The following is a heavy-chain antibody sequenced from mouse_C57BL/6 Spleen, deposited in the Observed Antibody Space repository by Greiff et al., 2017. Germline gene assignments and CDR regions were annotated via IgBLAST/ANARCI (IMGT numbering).Heavy chain of an antibody. Sequence: EVQLVESGGGLVKPGGSLKLSCAASGFTFSDYGMHWVRQAPEKGLEWVAYISSGSSTIYYADTVKGRFTISRDNAKNTLFLQMTSLRSEDTAVYYCARGIYDGYSGFAYWGQGTLVTVSA. D-gene: IGHD2-3*01. CDR2: ISSGSSTI. CDR1: GFTFSDYG. J-gene: IGHJ3*01. CDR3: ARGIYDGYSGFAY. V-gene: IGHV5-17*01.